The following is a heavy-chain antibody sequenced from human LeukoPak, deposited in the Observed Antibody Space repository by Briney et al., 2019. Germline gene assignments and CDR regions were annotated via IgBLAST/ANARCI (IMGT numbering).Heavy chain of an antibody. D-gene: IGHD6-13*01. J-gene: IGHJ4*02. Sequence: GSLRLSCAASGFTVSSTYMSWVRQAPGKGLEWVSVLYSGGTTYYADSVKGRFTISRDNAKNSLYLQMNSLRAEDTAVYYCARGQGYSSSWYREYYFDYWGQGTLVTVSS. V-gene: IGHV3-66*01. CDR1: GFTVSSTY. CDR3: ARGQGYSSSWYREYYFDY. CDR2: LYSGGTT.